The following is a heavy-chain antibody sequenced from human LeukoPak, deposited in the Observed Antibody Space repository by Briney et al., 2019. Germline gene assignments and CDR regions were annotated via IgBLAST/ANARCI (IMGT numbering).Heavy chain of an antibody. Sequence: PGGSLRLSCAASGFTFSNYWMHWVRQAPGKGLVWVSRVNSDGSITNYADSVKGRFTISRDNAKNTLYLQMNSLRAKDSAVYYCASLDYYDSSDRRAYWGQGTLVTVSS. CDR1: GFTFSNYW. D-gene: IGHD3-22*01. CDR2: VNSDGSIT. CDR3: ASLDYYDSSDRRAY. V-gene: IGHV3-74*01. J-gene: IGHJ4*02.